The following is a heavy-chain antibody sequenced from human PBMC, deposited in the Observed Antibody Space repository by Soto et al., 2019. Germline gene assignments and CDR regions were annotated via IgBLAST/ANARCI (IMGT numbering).Heavy chain of an antibody. CDR1: GFTFTDDY. V-gene: IGHV3-72*01. CDR2: SRNKANSYST. Sequence: EVQLVESGGGLVQPGGSLRLSCAASGFTFTDDYMDWVRQTPGKGLEWVGRSRNKANSYSTEYAASVKGRFSITRDNSKNSRYLQMNSLKTEDTATYYCVHDFFGMNDWGRGTLVIVSS. J-gene: IGHJ4*02. CDR3: VHDFFGMND. D-gene: IGHD3-3*01.